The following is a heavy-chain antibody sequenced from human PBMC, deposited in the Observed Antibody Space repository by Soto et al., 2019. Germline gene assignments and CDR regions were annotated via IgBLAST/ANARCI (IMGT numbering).Heavy chain of an antibody. J-gene: IGHJ6*02. CDR1: GFAFSACA. CDR3: AKGGFWVHYGLDV. V-gene: IGHV3-23*01. Sequence: EVQLLESGGGLVQPGGSLRLSCAASGFAFSACAMNWVRQAPGKVLEWVSAISASGETTFYADSLKGRFTISRDNSQNTVYMQINDLRAEDTAVYYCAKGGFWVHYGLDVWGQGTTVSVSS. D-gene: IGHD3-16*01. CDR2: ISASGETT.